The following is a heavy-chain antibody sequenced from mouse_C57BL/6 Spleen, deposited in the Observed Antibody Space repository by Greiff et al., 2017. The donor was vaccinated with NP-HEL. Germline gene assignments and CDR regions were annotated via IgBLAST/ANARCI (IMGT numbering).Heavy chain of an antibody. D-gene: IGHD2-5*01. V-gene: IGHV3-1*01. CDR1: GYSITSGYD. CDR2: ISYSGST. J-gene: IGHJ1*03. Sequence: EVKLMESGPGMVKPSQSLSLTCTVTGYSITSGYDWHWIRHFPGNKLEWMGYISYSGSTNYNPSLKSRISITHDTSKNHFFLKWKSVTTEDTATYYCAYSNYGYFDVWGTGTTVTVSS. CDR3: AYSNYGYFDV.